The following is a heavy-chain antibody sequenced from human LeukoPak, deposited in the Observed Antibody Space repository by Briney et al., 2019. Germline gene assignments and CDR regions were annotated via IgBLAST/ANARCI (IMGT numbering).Heavy chain of an antibody. CDR3: ARPDSSGWHFDY. D-gene: IGHD6-25*01. J-gene: IGHJ4*02. Sequence: GESLKISCKGSGYIFSTYWIGWVRQMPGKGLEWMAIIYPSDSDTRYSPSFQGQVTISADKSINTAYLQWSSLKASDTAMYYCARPDSSGWHFDYWGQGTLVTVSS. CDR1: GYIFSTYW. V-gene: IGHV5-51*01. CDR2: IYPSDSDT.